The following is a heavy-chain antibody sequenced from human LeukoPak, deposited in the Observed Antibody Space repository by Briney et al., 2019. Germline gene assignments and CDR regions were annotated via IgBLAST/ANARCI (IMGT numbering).Heavy chain of an antibody. J-gene: IGHJ4*02. V-gene: IGHV5-51*01. CDR3: ARLISSSWYEFDF. Sequence: GESLKISCKASGYIFTNFWIGCVRQMPGKGLEWMGIISPGNSDTRYRPSFQGQVTMSADKSINTAYLQWNSLKASDTALYYCARLISSSWYEFDFWGQGTLVTVSS. CDR1: GYIFTNFW. CDR2: ISPGNSDT. D-gene: IGHD6-13*01.